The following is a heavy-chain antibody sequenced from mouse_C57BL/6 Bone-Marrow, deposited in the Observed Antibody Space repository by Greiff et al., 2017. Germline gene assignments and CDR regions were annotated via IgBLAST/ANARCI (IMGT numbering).Heavy chain of an antibody. CDR3: ARGDGYPFAY. CDR2: INPYNGGT. CDR1: GYTFTDYY. V-gene: IGHV1-19*01. D-gene: IGHD2-3*01. J-gene: IGHJ3*01. Sequence: VQLQQSGPVLVKPGASVKMSCKASGYTFTDYYMNWVKQSHGKSLEWIGVINPYNGGTSYNQKFKGKATLTVDKSSSTAYMELNSLTSEDSAVYCCARGDGYPFAYWGQGTLVTVSA.